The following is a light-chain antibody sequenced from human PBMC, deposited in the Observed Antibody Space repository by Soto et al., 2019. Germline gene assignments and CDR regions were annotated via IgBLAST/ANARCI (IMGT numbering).Light chain of an antibody. CDR2: KAP. V-gene: IGKV1-5*03. CDR1: QSISTW. J-gene: IGKJ4*01. Sequence: DFQLTQSPSTLSASVGDRVTITCRASQSISTWLAWYQQKPGKAPTLLIYKAPSLAGGVLSRSSGSGSGTEFTITVSSLQPAEFATYDCQQYNSYPLTFGGGTTVEVK. CDR3: QQYNSYPLT.